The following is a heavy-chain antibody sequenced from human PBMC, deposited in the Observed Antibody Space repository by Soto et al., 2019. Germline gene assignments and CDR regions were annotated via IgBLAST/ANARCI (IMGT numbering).Heavy chain of an antibody. CDR2: IKQDGSEK. J-gene: IGHJ4*02. D-gene: IGHD2-2*01. V-gene: IGHV3-7*01. Sequence: GGSLRLSCAASGFTFSSYWMSWVRQAPGKGLEWVANIKQDGSEKYYVDSVKGRFTISRDNAKNSLYLQMNSLRAEDTAVYYCARVPQLPQYYFDYWGQGTLVTVSS. CDR3: ARVPQLPQYYFDY. CDR1: GFTFSSYW.